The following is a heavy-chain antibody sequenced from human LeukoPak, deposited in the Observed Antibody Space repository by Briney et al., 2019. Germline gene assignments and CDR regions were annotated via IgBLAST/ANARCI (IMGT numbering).Heavy chain of an antibody. CDR3: ARHSNWNAGVDWFDP. V-gene: IGHV4-59*08. D-gene: IGHD1-20*01. CDR2: ISYIRST. CDR1: GGSISSYY. Sequence: ASETLSLTCTVSGGSISSYYWSWIRQPPGKELEWIGYISYIRSTNYNPSLKSRVTISVDTSKNQFSLKLSSVTAADTAVYYCARHSNWNAGVDWFDPWGQGTLVTVSS. J-gene: IGHJ5*02.